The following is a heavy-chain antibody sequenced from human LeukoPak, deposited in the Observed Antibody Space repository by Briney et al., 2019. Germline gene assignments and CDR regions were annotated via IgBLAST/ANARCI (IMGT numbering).Heavy chain of an antibody. Sequence: ASVKVSCKASGYTFTGYYMHWVRQAPGQGLEWMGWINPNSGGTNYAQKFQGRVTMTRDASISTAYMELSRLRSDDTAVYYCARDLGESPDFDYWGQGTLVTVSS. V-gene: IGHV1-2*02. CDR2: INPNSGGT. CDR1: GYTFTGYY. CDR3: ARDLGESPDFDY. J-gene: IGHJ4*02. D-gene: IGHD3-16*01.